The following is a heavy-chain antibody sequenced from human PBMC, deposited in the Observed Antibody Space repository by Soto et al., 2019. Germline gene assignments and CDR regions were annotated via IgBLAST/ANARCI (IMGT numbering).Heavy chain of an antibody. Sequence: QVQLVQSGAEVKKPGSSVKVSCKASGGTFSSYAISWVRQAPGPGLEWMGGIIPIFGTANYAQKFQGRVTITADEATSTAYMELSSLRSEDTAVYYCASGGYCSGGSCYYYYYGMDVWGQGTTVTVSS. CDR1: GGTFSSYA. V-gene: IGHV1-69*01. CDR3: ASGGYCSGGSCYYYYYGMDV. D-gene: IGHD2-15*01. CDR2: IIPIFGTA. J-gene: IGHJ6*02.